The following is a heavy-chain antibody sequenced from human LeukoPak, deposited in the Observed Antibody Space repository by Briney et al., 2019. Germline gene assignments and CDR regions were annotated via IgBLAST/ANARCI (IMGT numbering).Heavy chain of an antibody. CDR2: MNPNSGNT. V-gene: IGHV1-8*01. CDR3: AREGGSYLGYYYYGMDV. J-gene: IGHJ6*02. CDR1: GYTFTSYD. D-gene: IGHD1-26*01. Sequence: ASVKVSCKASGYTFTSYDINWVRQATGQGLEWMGWMNPNSGNTGYAQKFQGRVTMTRNTSISTAYMELSSLRSEDTAVYYCAREGGSYLGYYYYGMDVWGQGTTVTVSS.